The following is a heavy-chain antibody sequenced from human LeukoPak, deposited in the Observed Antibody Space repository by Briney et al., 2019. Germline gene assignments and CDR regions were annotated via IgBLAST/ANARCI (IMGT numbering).Heavy chain of an antibody. Sequence: GGSLRLSCATSGFTFSNYAMSWVRQAPGKGPEWVSVITGSGGGTNYADSVKGRFTISRDNSKNTVHLQMNSLRVEDTAVYYCTKGPPQSWGQGTLVTVSS. CDR3: TKGPPQS. J-gene: IGHJ5*02. V-gene: IGHV3-23*01. CDR1: GFTFSNYA. CDR2: ITGSGGGT.